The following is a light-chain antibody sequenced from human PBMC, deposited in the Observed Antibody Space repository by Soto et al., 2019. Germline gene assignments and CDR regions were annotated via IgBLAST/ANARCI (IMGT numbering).Light chain of an antibody. CDR1: QSVSSY. J-gene: IGKJ4*01. V-gene: IGKV3-11*01. CDR2: DAS. Sequence: EIVLTQSPATLSLSPGERATLSCRASQSVSSYIAWYQQKPGQAPRLLIYDASNRATGVPVRFSGSGSGTDFTLTISSLEPEDFAVYYCQPRGDWPPLTFGGGTKVEIK. CDR3: QPRGDWPPLT.